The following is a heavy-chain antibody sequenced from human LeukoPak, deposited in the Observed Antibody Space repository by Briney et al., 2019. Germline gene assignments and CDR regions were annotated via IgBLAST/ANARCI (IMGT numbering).Heavy chain of an antibody. CDR1: GYTFTSYG. Sequence: ASVKVSCKASGYTFTSYGINWVRQATGQGLEWMGWMNPNSGNTGYAQKFQGRVTMTRNTSISTAYMELSSLRSEDTAVYYCARVKKGYSYNWFDPWGQGTLVTVSS. V-gene: IGHV1-8*02. J-gene: IGHJ5*02. D-gene: IGHD5-18*01. CDR2: MNPNSGNT. CDR3: ARVKKGYSYNWFDP.